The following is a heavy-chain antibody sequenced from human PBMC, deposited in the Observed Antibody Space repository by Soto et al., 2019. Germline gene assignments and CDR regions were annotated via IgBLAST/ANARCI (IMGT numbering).Heavy chain of an antibody. Sequence: QVHLVQSGAEVKKPGSSVNVSCKTSGGSFNNYAVSWVRQAPGQGLEWMGGLIPNFDTPNYAQKFQDRVTIIADESTSTVYMELRSLRSNDTAVYYCAVAMVREILIFESSGMHVWGQGTTVIVSS. CDR1: GGSFNNYA. V-gene: IGHV1-69*01. J-gene: IGHJ6*02. CDR2: LIPNFDTP. CDR3: AVAMVREILIFESSGMHV. D-gene: IGHD3-10*01.